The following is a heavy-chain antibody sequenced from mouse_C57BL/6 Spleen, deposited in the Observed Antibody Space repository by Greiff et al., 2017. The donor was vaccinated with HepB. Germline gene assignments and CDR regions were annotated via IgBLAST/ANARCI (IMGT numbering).Heavy chain of an antibody. Sequence: VQLQQSGPELVKPGASVKISCKASGYTFTDYYMNWVKQSHGKSLEWIGDINPNNGGTSYNQKFKGKATLTVDKSSSTAYMELRSLTSEDSAVYYCARRKPMYYFDYWGQGTTLTVSS. D-gene: IGHD6-5*01. V-gene: IGHV1-26*01. CDR3: ARRKPMYYFDY. J-gene: IGHJ2*01. CDR1: GYTFTDYY. CDR2: INPNNGGT.